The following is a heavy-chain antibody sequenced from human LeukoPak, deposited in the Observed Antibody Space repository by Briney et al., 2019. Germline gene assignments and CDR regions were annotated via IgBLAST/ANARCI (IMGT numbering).Heavy chain of an antibody. CDR3: ARDFNCSGGSCYSALFDY. V-gene: IGHV3-48*04. CDR2: ISSSGSTI. J-gene: IGHJ4*02. CDR1: GFTFSSYA. Sequence: PGGSLRLSCAASGFTFSSYAMSWVRQAPGKGLEWVSYISSSGSTIYYADSVKGRFTISRDNAKNSLYLQMNSLRAEDTAVYYCARDFNCSGGSCYSALFDYWGQGTLVTVSS. D-gene: IGHD2-15*01.